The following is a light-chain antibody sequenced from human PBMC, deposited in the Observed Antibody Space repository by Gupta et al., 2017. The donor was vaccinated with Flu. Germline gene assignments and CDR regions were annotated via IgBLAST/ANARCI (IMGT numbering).Light chain of an antibody. J-gene: IGLJ3*02. CDR2: GNN. CDR3: QSYDNSLSGSKV. V-gene: IGLV1-40*01. Sequence: QSVLTQPPSVSGAPGQRGTISCTGSSSNIGAGYDVHWYQQIPGTAPTVLFYGNNRRPSGVPDRFSGSKSVTSASLAITGLQAEEEADYYCQSYDNSLSGSKVFGGGTTLTVL. CDR1: SSNIGAGYD.